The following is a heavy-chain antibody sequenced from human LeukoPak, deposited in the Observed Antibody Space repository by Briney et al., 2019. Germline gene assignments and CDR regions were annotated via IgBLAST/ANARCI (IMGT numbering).Heavy chain of an antibody. V-gene: IGHV3-48*01. CDR2: TSSSSGST. CDR1: GFTFSSYA. D-gene: IGHD3-10*01. J-gene: IGHJ4*02. Sequence: PGGSLRLSCAASGFTFSSYAMNWVRQAPGKGLEWLSFTSSSSGSTHYADSVKGRFTISRDNAKNSLHLQMNSLRAEDTAAYYCARGRDSGSFIIDYWGQGTLVTVSS. CDR3: ARGRDSGSFIIDY.